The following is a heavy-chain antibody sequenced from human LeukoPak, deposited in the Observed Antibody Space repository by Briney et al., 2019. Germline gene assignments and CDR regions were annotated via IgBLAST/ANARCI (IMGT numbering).Heavy chain of an antibody. V-gene: IGHV4-39*07. J-gene: IGHJ4*02. Sequence: SETLSLTCTVSGGSISSSSYYWGWIRQPPGKGLEWIGSIYYSGSTYYNPSLKSRVTISVDTSTTQFSLNLTSVTAADTATYFCAREDYGSGHFDYWGQGTLVTVSS. D-gene: IGHD3-10*01. CDR2: IYYSGST. CDR1: GGSISSSSYY. CDR3: AREDYGSGHFDY.